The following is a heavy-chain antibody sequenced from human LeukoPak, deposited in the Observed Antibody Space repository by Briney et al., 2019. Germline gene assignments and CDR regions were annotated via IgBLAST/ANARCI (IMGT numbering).Heavy chain of an antibody. J-gene: IGHJ5*02. CDR3: AREGVGTTTHNWFDP. CDR2: INPNSGGT. CDR1: GYTFTSYG. V-gene: IGHV1-2*06. D-gene: IGHD1-7*01. Sequence: ASVKVSCKASGYTFTSYGISWVRQAPGQGLEWMGRINPNSGGTNYAQKFQGRVTMTRDTSISTAYMELSRLRSDDTAVYYCAREGVGTTTHNWFDPWGQGTLVTVSS.